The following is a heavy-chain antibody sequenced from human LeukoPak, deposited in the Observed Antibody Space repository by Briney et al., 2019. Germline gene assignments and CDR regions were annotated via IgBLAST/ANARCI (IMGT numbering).Heavy chain of an antibody. J-gene: IGHJ4*02. CDR2: INPNSGGT. CDR3: ARDDYGGKRRYDY. D-gene: IGHD4-23*01. CDR1: GYTFNGYY. Sequence: ASVKVSCKASGYTFNGYYIHWVRQAPGQGLEWMGWINPNSGGTNYAQKFQGRVTMTRDTSISTAYMELSRLRSDDTAVYYCARDDYGGKRRYDYWGQGTLVTVSS. V-gene: IGHV1-2*02.